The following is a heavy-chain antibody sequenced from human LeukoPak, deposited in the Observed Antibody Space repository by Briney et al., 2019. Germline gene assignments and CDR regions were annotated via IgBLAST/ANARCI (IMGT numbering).Heavy chain of an antibody. V-gene: IGHV3-30*03. Sequence: RGSLRLSCATSGFTFSSYGMHWVRQAPGKGLEWVAVISYDRSNKYYADSVKGRFTISRDNSKNTLYLQMNSLRAEDTAVYYCVGGAGTDFDYWGQGTLVTVSS. CDR1: GFTFSSYG. J-gene: IGHJ4*02. D-gene: IGHD1-26*01. CDR2: ISYDRSNK. CDR3: VGGAGTDFDY.